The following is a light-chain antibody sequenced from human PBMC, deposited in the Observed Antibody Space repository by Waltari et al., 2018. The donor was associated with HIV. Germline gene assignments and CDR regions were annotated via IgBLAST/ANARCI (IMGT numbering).Light chain of an antibody. CDR1: TSNVGSNL. V-gene: IGLV1-47*01. Sequence: QSVLTQPPSASGTPGQRVTISCSGTTSNVGSNLVSWYQQVPGTAPKLLVYKDNQRPSGVPDRFSASESGTSASLAISGLRSEDEADYYCVAWDGSLSGWVFGGGTKLTVL. CDR3: VAWDGSLSGWV. CDR2: KDN. J-gene: IGLJ3*02.